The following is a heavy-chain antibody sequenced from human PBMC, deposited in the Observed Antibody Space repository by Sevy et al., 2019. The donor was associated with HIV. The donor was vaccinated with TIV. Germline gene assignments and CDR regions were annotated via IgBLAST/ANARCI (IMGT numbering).Heavy chain of an antibody. CDR1: GLTFSSHA. Sequence: GGSLRLSCAASGLTFSSHAMHWVRQAPGKGLEWVAVISSAGSNKYYADSVKGRFTISRDNPKNTLYLQMNSLRPEDAAVYYCGRAMDVWGQGTTVTVSS. CDR2: ISSAGSNK. V-gene: IGHV3-30-3*01. J-gene: IGHJ6*02. CDR3: GRAMDV.